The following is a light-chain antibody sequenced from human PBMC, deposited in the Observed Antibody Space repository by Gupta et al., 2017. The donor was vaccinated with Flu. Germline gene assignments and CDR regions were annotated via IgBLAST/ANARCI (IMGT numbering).Light chain of an antibody. J-gene: IGKJ1*01. CDR3: HQSSNLPWT. CDR2: YAS. Sequence: PDFQSVTPKEKVTITCRASQNIGTSLNWYQQKPDQSPKLRIKYASQSFSGVPSRFSGSGSGTDFTLTINNLEAEDAATYYCHQSSNLPWTFGQGTKVEIK. CDR1: QNIGTS. V-gene: IGKV6-21*01.